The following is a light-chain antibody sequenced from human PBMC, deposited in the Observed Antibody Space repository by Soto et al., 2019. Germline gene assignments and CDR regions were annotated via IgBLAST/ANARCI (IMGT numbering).Light chain of an antibody. CDR1: STDVGGYNS. CDR3: SSYTSSSTRV. J-gene: IGLJ1*01. CDR2: EVT. Sequence: QSVLPQPASVSGSPGQSITISCTGTSTDVGGYNSVSWYQQHPGKAPKLVIYEVTNRPSGISNRFSGSKSGNTASLTISGLQAEDEADYYCSSYTSSSTRVFGTGTKVTVL. V-gene: IGLV2-14*01.